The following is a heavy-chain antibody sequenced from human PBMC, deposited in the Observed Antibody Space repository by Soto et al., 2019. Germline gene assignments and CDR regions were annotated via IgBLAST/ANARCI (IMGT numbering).Heavy chain of an antibody. CDR2: IIPIFGTA. D-gene: IGHD5-18*01. CDR3: ARVPMVTFHYYYGMDV. J-gene: IGHJ6*02. Sequence: QVQLVQSGAEVKKPGSSVKVSCKASGGTFSSYAISWVRQAPGQGLEWMGGIIPIFGTANYAQKFQGRVTITAVESTSTAYVELSSLRSEDTAVYDCARVPMVTFHYYYGMDVWGQGTTVTVSS. V-gene: IGHV1-69*01. CDR1: GGTFSSYA.